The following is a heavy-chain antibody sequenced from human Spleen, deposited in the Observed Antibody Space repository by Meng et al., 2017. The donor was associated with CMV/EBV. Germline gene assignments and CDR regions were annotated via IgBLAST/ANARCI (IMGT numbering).Heavy chain of an antibody. CDR1: GFTFSSYA. CDR3: AGGNWFGP. J-gene: IGHJ5*02. CDR2: ISYDRSNK. V-gene: IGHV3-30-3*01. Sequence: RSLTLSCTASGFTFSSYAMHWVRGGPGKGLEWVAVISYDRSNKSYADSVTLPFPISSPPSKNNLSLPMISLRAHDTAVYYCAGGNWFGPWGQGTLVTVSS.